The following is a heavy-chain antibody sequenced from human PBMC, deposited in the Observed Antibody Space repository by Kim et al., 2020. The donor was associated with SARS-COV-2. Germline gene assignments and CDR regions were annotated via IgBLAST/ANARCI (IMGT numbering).Heavy chain of an antibody. CDR2: IRGRANSYAT. J-gene: IGHJ4*02. D-gene: IGHD2-15*01. V-gene: IGHV3-73*01. Sequence: GGSLRLSCAASGFTFSGSAMHWVRQASGKGLEWVGHIRGRANSYATAYAASVKGRFTISRDDSKNTAYLQMNSLKTEDTAGYYCSGGSPPQNWGQGTLVT. CDR1: GFTFSGSA. CDR3: SGGSPPQN.